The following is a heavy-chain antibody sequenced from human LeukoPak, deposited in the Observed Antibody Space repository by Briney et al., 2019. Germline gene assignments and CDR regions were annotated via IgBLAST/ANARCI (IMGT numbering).Heavy chain of an antibody. CDR3: TREIRYFDRLQADY. V-gene: IGHV3-49*03. J-gene: IGHJ4*02. CDR1: GFTFGDHS. CDR2: IRSKAYGGTA. D-gene: IGHD3-9*01. Sequence: GGSLRLSCTASGFTFGDHSVSWFRQAPGKGLEWVGFIRSKAYGGTAEYAASVKGRSTISRDDSKSVAYLQMDSLKTEDTAVCYCTREIRYFDRLQADYWGQGTLVNVSS.